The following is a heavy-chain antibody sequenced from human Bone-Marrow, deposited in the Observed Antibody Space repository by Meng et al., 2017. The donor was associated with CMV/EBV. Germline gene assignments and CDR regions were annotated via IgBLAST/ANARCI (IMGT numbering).Heavy chain of an antibody. V-gene: IGHV1-46*01. CDR2: INPSGGST. Sequence: ASVKVSCKASGYTFTSYYMHWVRQAPGQGLEWMGIINPSGGSTSYAQKFQGRVTMTRDTSTSTVYMELSSLRSEDTAVYYCARGRTVTDYYYYGMDVWGQGTTVTVSS. CDR1: GYTFTSYY. J-gene: IGHJ6*02. CDR3: ARGRTVTDYYYYGMDV. D-gene: IGHD4-17*01.